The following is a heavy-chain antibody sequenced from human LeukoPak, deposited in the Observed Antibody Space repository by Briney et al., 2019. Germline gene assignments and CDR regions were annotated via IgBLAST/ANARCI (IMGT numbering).Heavy chain of an antibody. J-gene: IGHJ5*02. CDR2: IYTSGST. CDR3: ARGYPAYNWFDP. Sequence: SETLSLTCGVSGGSISSYYWSWIRQPAGKGLEWIGRIYTSGSTNYNPSLKSRVTMSVDTSKNQFSLKLSSVTAADTAVYYCARGYPAYNWFDPWGQGTLVTVSS. D-gene: IGHD5-18*01. V-gene: IGHV4-4*07. CDR1: GGSISSYY.